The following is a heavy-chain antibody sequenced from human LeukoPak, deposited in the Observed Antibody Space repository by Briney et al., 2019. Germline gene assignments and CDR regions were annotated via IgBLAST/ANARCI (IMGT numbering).Heavy chain of an antibody. J-gene: IGHJ6*03. D-gene: IGHD3/OR15-3a*01. CDR1: GYTFTSYD. CDR3: ARALSWTTNSYYYMDV. Sequence: GASVKVSCKASGYTFTSYDINWVRQATGQGLEWMGWMNPNSGNTGYAQKFQGIVTMTKNTSITTAYMELSSLRSEDTAVYYCARALSWTTNSYYYMDVWGKGTTVTVSS. CDR2: MNPNSGNT. V-gene: IGHV1-8*01.